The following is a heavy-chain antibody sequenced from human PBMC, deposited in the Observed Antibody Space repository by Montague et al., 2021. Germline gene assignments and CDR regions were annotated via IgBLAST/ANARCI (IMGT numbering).Heavy chain of an antibody. J-gene: IGHJ4*01. V-gene: IGHV4-59*02. Sequence: SETLSLTCSVSGGSVNGYDWSWIRQPPGKGLEWIGCMRLSGSPNYNPSFKSRLAISIDRSRNQFSLELSFVTAADTAIYFCGRDYWGSIDYWGHGILVTVSS. CDR1: GGSVNGYD. CDR3: GRDYWGSIDY. D-gene: IGHD7-27*01. CDR2: MRLSGSP.